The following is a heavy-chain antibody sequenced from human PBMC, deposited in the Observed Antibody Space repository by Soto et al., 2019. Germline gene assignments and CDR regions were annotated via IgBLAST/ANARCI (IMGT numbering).Heavy chain of an antibody. Sequence: GESLKISCKGSGYSFTSYWISWVRQMPGKGLEGMGRIDPSDSYTNYSPSFLGHVTISADKSISTAYLQRSRLKASDTAMYHCGSGGGTGTPDVWGQGTTVTVSS. CDR3: GSGGGTGTPDV. CDR1: GYSFTSYW. J-gene: IGHJ6*02. CDR2: IDPSDSYT. D-gene: IGHD1-1*01. V-gene: IGHV5-10-1*01.